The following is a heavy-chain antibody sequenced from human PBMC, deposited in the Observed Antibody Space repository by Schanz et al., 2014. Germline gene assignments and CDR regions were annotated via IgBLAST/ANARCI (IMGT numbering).Heavy chain of an antibody. CDR3: ARQYSGWSRFDP. CDR1: GGSIRTYF. D-gene: IGHD6-19*01. J-gene: IGHJ5*02. CDR2: IYYSGST. Sequence: QVQLQESGPGLVKPSETLSLTCSVSGGSIRTYFWAWIRQPPGKGLEWIGFIYYSGSTNYNPSLKSRVPIPVDMPKTQFALTRTSVTAADTGVYYCARQYSGWSRFDPWGQGIRVTVSS. V-gene: IGHV4-59*08.